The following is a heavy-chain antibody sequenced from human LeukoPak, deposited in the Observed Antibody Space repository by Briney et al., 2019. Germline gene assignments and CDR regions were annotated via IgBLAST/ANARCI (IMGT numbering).Heavy chain of an antibody. CDR3: ATHPKKRVAGESGPIFDY. CDR2: VNHSGST. Sequence: PSETLSLTCAVYGGSFSGYYWSWIRQPPGKGLEWIEEVNHSGSTNYNPSLKSRVTISVDTSKNQFSLKLSSVTAADTAVYYCATHPKKRVAGESGPIFDYWGQGTLVTVSS. CDR1: GGSFSGYY. J-gene: IGHJ4*02. D-gene: IGHD6-19*01. V-gene: IGHV4-34*01.